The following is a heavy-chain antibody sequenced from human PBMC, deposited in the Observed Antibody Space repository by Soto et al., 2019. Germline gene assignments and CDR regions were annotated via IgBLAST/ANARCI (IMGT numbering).Heavy chain of an antibody. J-gene: IGHJ6*02. Sequence: EVQLVESGGGLVQPGGSLRLSCAASGFTFSSYEMNWVRQAPGKGLEWVSYISSSGSTIYYADSVKGRFTISRDNAKNSLYLQMNSLRAEDTAVYYCARVADIVVVYYYGMDVWGQGTTVTVSS. V-gene: IGHV3-48*03. CDR2: ISSSGSTI. CDR1: GFTFSSYE. D-gene: IGHD2-2*01. CDR3: ARVADIVVVYYYGMDV.